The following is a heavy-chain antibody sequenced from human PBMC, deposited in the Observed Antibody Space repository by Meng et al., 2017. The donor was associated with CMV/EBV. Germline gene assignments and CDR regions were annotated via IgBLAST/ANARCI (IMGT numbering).Heavy chain of an antibody. D-gene: IGHD2-2*01. CDR1: GYTFTSYG. J-gene: IGHJ3*02. CDR2: ISVYNGNT. CDR3: ARGEDQLLPWGAFDI. Sequence: ASVKVSCKASGYTFTSYGISWVRQAPGQGLEWMGWISVYNGNTNYAQKLQGRVTMTTDTSTSTAYMELRSLRSDDTAVYYCARGEDQLLPWGAFDIWGQGTMVTVSS. V-gene: IGHV1-18*01.